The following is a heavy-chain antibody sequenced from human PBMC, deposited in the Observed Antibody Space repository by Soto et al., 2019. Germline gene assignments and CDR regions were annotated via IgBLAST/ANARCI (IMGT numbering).Heavy chain of an antibody. CDR2: IYYSGST. J-gene: IGHJ6*02. CDR1: GGSVSSGSYY. V-gene: IGHV4-61*01. Sequence: SETLSLTCTVSGGSVSSGSYYWSWIRQPPGKGLEWIGYIYYSGSTNYNPSLKSRVTISVDTSKNQLSLKLSSVTAADTAVYYCARETRLAAAGYYYYGMDVWGQGTTVTVSS. CDR3: ARETRLAAAGYYYYGMDV. D-gene: IGHD6-13*01.